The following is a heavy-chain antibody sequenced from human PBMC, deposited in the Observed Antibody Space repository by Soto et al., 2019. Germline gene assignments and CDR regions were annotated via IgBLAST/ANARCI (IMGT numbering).Heavy chain of an antibody. V-gene: IGHV3-30-3*01. CDR1: GFNFGREA. CDR2: ISFDGSDT. CDR3: AKDWGLGM. Sequence: GSLRLSCAASGFNFGREAMSWVRQDPGKRLEWVASISFDGSDTLYIDSVKGRFTISRDNSKSTVDLQMDSLRPEDTAVYYCAKDWGLGMWGQGTLVTVS. J-gene: IGHJ4*02. D-gene: IGHD3-16*01.